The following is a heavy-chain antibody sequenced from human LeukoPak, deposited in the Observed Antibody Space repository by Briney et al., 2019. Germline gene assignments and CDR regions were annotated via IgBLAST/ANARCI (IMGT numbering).Heavy chain of an antibody. Sequence: GGSLRLSCAASGFTFNDYVVTWVRQAPGKGLEWVAVISYDGSTKYYADSVKGRFTISRDNSKNTLYLQMNSLRAEDTAVYYCANDLYYYDSSGPLGYWGQGTLVTVSS. CDR1: GFTFNDYV. V-gene: IGHV3-30*18. D-gene: IGHD3-22*01. CDR3: ANDLYYYDSSGPLGY. CDR2: ISYDGSTK. J-gene: IGHJ4*02.